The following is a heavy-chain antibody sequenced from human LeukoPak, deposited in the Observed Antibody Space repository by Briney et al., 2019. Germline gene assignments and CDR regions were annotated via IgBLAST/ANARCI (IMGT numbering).Heavy chain of an antibody. CDR3: ARDRVPYYYDSSGSTFDY. CDR2: IIPIFGTP. CDR1: VGTFSSYA. J-gene: IGHJ4*02. D-gene: IGHD3-22*01. Sequence: ASVKVSCKASVGTFSSYAISWVRQAPGQGLEWMGGIIPIFGTPNYAQKFQGRVTITADESTSTAYMELSSLRSEDTAVYYCARDRVPYYYDSSGSTFDYWGQGTLVTVSS. V-gene: IGHV1-69*13.